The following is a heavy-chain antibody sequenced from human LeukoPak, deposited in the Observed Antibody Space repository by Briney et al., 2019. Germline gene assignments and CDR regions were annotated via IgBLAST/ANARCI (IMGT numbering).Heavy chain of an antibody. CDR2: IYYSGST. Sequence: PSESLSLTCTVSGGSIISSSYYWGWIRQPPGKGLEWIGSIYYSGSTYYNPSLKSRVTISVDTSKNQFSLKLSSVTAADTAVYYCARDPGPSRSLYYYYMDVWGKGTTVTISS. CDR1: GGSIISSSYY. J-gene: IGHJ6*03. CDR3: ARDPGPSRSLYYYYMDV. V-gene: IGHV4-39*07. D-gene: IGHD2-2*01.